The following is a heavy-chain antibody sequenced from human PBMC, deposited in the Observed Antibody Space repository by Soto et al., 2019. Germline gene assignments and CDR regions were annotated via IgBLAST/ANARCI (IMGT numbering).Heavy chain of an antibody. CDR1: GFTFSNYA. Sequence: QVQLVESGGGVVQPGKSLRLSCAASGFTFSNYAMHWVRQAPGKGLEWVALISYDGSKKYFADSVKGRFTIPRDNSNNTLYLQMNSLRPEDTAVYYCARPHYCGAGRYYYYYGMDVWGQGTTVTVSS. CDR2: ISYDGSKK. J-gene: IGHJ6*02. D-gene: IGHD3-10*01. V-gene: IGHV3-30-3*01. CDR3: ARPHYCGAGRYYYYYGMDV.